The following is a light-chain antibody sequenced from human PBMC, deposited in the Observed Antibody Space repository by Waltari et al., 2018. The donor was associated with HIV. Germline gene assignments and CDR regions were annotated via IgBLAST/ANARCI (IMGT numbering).Light chain of an antibody. J-gene: IGLJ3*02. CDR2: EVI. Sequence: QSALTQPPSASGSPGQSVTISCPGTSSDVGGYNYFSWYQRHPGKAPKLLIYEVIKRPSGVPDRFFGSKSGNTASLTVSGLQAEDEADYYCSSYAGNYNLVFGGGTKLTVL. CDR1: SSDVGGYNY. CDR3: SSYAGNYNLV. V-gene: IGLV2-8*01.